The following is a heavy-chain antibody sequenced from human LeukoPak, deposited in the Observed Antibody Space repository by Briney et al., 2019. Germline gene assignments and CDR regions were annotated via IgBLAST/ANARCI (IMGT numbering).Heavy chain of an antibody. CDR2: IHTSGST. D-gene: IGHD6-19*01. V-gene: IGHV4-4*07. J-gene: IGHJ4*02. CDR3: ARRDISSGWSFDY. Sequence: SETLSLTCTVSGDSISDFSWTWIRQPAGKGLEWIGQIHTSGSTNYNPPLKSRVSMSIDTTEDQVSLTIRSVTAADTAFYYCARRDISSGWSFDYWGQGTLVTVSS. CDR1: GDSISDFS.